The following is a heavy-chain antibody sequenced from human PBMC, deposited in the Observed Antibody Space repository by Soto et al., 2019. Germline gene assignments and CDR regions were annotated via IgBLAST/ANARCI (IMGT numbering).Heavy chain of an antibody. CDR1: GGSISSGGYY. Sequence: PSETLSLTCTVSGGSISSGGYYWSWIRQHPGKGLEWIGYIYYSGSTYYNPSLKSRVTISVDTSKNQFSLKLSSVTAADTAVYYCARDPDDYYGMDVWGQGTTVTVSS. CDR3: ARDPDDYYGMDV. J-gene: IGHJ6*02. V-gene: IGHV4-31*03. CDR2: IYYSGST.